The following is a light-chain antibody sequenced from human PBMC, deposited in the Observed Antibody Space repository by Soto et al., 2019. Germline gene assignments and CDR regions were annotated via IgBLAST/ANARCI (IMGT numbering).Light chain of an antibody. Sequence: EIVMTQSPSTLSVSPGERATLSCRASQSVSSDLAWYHQKPGQAPRLLIYGASTRATGIPARFSGSGSGTDFTLTISRLEPEDFAVYYCQQYGSSRTFGQGTKVDIK. CDR2: GAS. J-gene: IGKJ1*01. CDR3: QQYGSSRT. V-gene: IGKV3-20*01. CDR1: QSVSSD.